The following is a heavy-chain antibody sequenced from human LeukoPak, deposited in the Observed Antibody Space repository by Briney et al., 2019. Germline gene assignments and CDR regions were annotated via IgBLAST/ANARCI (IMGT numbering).Heavy chain of an antibody. D-gene: IGHD3-10*01. J-gene: IGHJ2*01. CDR1: GYTFTDYY. CDR2: INPSGGST. CDR3: AKIGVIGLWYFDL. Sequence: ASVTVSCKASGYTFTDYYIHWVRQAPGQGLEWMGIINPSGGSTSYAQKFQGRVTLTRDTSTSTVYMELSSLRSEDTAVYYCAKIGVIGLWYFDLWGRGTLATVSS. V-gene: IGHV1-46*01.